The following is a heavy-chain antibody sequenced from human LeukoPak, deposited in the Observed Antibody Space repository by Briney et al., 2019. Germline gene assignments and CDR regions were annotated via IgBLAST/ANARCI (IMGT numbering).Heavy chain of an antibody. CDR1: GFSFSSYA. CDR3: AKDSSKSTLWFGESTYYYYMDV. J-gene: IGHJ6*03. CDR2: IRYDGSNK. Sequence: GGSLRLSCATSGFSFSSYAMSWVRQAPGKGLEWVAFIRYDGSNKYYADSVKGRFTISRDNSKNTLYLQMNSLRAEDTAVYYCAKDSSKSTLWFGESTYYYYMDVWGKGTTVTISS. D-gene: IGHD3-10*01. V-gene: IGHV3-30*02.